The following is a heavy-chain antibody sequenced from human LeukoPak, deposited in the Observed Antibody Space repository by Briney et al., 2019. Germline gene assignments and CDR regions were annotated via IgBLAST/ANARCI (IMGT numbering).Heavy chain of an antibody. Sequence: GASVKVSCKTSGYTFTTYHISWVRQATGQGLEWLGWVNPYSGDRGYAQKFQGRLSITSDTSISTAYMELGSLRSDDTAVYFCARTTSFTASGYDYWGQGTLVTVSS. D-gene: IGHD6-25*01. J-gene: IGHJ4*02. V-gene: IGHV1-8*03. CDR3: ARTTSFTASGYDY. CDR2: VNPYSGDR. CDR1: GYTFTTYH.